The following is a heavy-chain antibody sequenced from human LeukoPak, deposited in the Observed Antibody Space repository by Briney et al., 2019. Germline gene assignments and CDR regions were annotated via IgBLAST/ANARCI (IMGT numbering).Heavy chain of an antibody. D-gene: IGHD3-22*01. CDR2: VYHSGST. CDR3: AREGDYYDSGGYYRIDF. CDR1: GGSINAYY. J-gene: IGHJ4*02. Sequence: SATLSLTCTVSGGSINAYYWSWTRPPPGKGLEWIGYVYHSGSTNYNPSLKSRVTMSVDTSNNQFSLKLSSVTAADTAMYYCAREGDYYDSGGYYRIDFWGQGTLVTVSS. V-gene: IGHV4-59*01.